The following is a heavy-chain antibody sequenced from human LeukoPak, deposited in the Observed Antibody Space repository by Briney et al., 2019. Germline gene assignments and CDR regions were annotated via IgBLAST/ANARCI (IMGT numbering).Heavy chain of an antibody. V-gene: IGHV4-31*03. CDR3: ARSDRYSGSYYYGMDV. CDR2: IYYSGST. J-gene: IGHJ6*02. Sequence: SETLSLTCTVSGGSISSGGYYWSWIRQHPGKGLEWIGYIYYSGSTYYNPSLKNRVTISVDTSKNQFSLKLSSVTAADTAVYYCARSDRYSGSYYYGMDVWGQGTTVTVSS. D-gene: IGHD1-26*01. CDR1: GGSISSGGYY.